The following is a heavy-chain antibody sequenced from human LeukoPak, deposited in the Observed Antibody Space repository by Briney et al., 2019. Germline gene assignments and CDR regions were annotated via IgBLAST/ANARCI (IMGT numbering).Heavy chain of an antibody. Sequence: PGGSLRLSCAASGFTFSSYAMTWVRQAPGKGLEWVSAIRGCGGTTYYADSVKGRFTISRDNSKNTVYLQIYSLRAEDTAVYYCAKARDGFGVDTIDYWGQGTLVTVSS. CDR2: IRGCGGTT. CDR1: GFTFSSYA. J-gene: IGHJ4*02. D-gene: IGHD3-3*01. V-gene: IGHV3-23*01. CDR3: AKARDGFGVDTIDY.